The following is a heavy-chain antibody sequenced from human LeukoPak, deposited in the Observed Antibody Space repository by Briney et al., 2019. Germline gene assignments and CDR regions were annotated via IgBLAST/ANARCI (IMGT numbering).Heavy chain of an antibody. CDR2: IRSKAYGGTT. CDR3: TTKVIRGNSGDDYDD. D-gene: IGHD5-12*01. Sequence: GGSLRLSCTASGFTFGDYAMSWFRQAPGKGLEWVGFIRSKAYGGTTEYAASVKGRFTISRDDSKSIAYLQMNSLRAEDTAVYYCTTKVIRGNSGDDYDDWGQGTLVTVSS. V-gene: IGHV3-49*03. CDR1: GFTFGDYA. J-gene: IGHJ4*02.